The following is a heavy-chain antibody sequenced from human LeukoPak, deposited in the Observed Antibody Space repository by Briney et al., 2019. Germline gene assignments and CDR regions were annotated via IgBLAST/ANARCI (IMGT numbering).Heavy chain of an antibody. V-gene: IGHV3-48*03. CDR3: AREGKPTDGYTGAFDN. Sequence: PGGPLRLSCTASGFTFSSYEMNWLRQAPGKGLEWVSYISSSGTTKYYADSVKGRFTISRDNAKNSLHLQMNSLRAEDTAVYYCAREGKPTDGYTGAFDNWGQGTLVTVSS. J-gene: IGHJ4*02. D-gene: IGHD5-24*01. CDR2: ISSSGTTK. CDR1: GFTFSSYE.